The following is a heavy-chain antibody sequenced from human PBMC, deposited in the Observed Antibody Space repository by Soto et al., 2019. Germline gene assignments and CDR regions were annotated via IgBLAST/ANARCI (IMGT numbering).Heavy chain of an antibody. CDR3: ASEGNSYARYYYGMDV. D-gene: IGHD5-18*01. CDR1: GSTFSSYW. CDR2: IKQDGSEK. V-gene: IGHV3-7*01. J-gene: IGHJ6*02. Sequence: GGSLRLSCAASGSTFSSYWMSWVRQAPGKGLEGVANIKQDGSEKYYVDSVKGRFTISRDNAKNSLYLQMNSLRAEDTAVYYCASEGNSYARYYYGMDVWGQGTTVTVSS.